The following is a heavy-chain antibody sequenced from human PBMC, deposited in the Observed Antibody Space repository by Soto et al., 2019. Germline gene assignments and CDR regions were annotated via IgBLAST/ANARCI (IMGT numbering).Heavy chain of an antibody. J-gene: IGHJ4*02. CDR2: ISGSGGST. V-gene: IGHV3-23*01. CDR1: GFTFRSYA. D-gene: IGHD1-26*01. Sequence: GESLKISCAASGFTFRSYAMSWVRQAPGKGLEWVSAISGSGGSTYYADSVKGRFTISRDNSKNTLYLQMNSLRAEDTAVYYCAKLVGAKQWYFDYWGQGTLVTVSS. CDR3: AKLVGAKQWYFDY.